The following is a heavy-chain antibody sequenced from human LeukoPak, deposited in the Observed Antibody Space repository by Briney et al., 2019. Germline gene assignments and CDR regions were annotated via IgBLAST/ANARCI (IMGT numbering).Heavy chain of an antibody. CDR1: GYTFTEYH. CDR3: ARGRELWFGEFYFDY. D-gene: IGHD3-10*01. V-gene: IGHV1-2*02. CDR2: INPNSGGT. Sequence: ASVKVSCKASGYTFTEYHMHWVRQAPGQGLEWMGWINPNSGGTNYAQKFRGRVTMTRDTSISTAYMELSRLRSDDTAVYYCARGRELWFGEFYFDYWGQGTLVTVSS. J-gene: IGHJ4*02.